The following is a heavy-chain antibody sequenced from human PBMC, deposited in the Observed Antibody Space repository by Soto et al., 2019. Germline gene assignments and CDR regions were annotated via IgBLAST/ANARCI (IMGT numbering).Heavy chain of an antibody. CDR2: ISSSSSTI. D-gene: IGHD1-26*01. CDR1: GFTFSSYS. J-gene: IGHJ4*02. V-gene: IGHV3-48*02. CDR3: ERYQVGATTAPFDY. Sequence: PWGSLRLSCAASGFTFSSYSMNWVRQAPGKGLEWVSYISSSSSTIYYADSVKGRFTISRDNAKNSLYLQMNSLRDEETAVDYYERYQVGATTAPFDYWGQGTLVTVS.